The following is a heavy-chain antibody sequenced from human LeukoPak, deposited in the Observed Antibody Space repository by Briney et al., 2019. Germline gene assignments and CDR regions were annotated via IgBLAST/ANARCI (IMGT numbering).Heavy chain of an antibody. J-gene: IGHJ4*02. D-gene: IGHD3-22*01. CDR2: IYSGGST. Sequence: GGSLRLSCAASGFTVSSNYMSWVRQAPRKGLEWVSLIYSGGSTYYADSVKGRFTISRDNSKNTLYLQMNSLRAEDTAVYYCARFNYYDSSGIYSFDYWGQGTLVTVSS. V-gene: IGHV3-66*01. CDR3: ARFNYYDSSGIYSFDY. CDR1: GFTVSSNY.